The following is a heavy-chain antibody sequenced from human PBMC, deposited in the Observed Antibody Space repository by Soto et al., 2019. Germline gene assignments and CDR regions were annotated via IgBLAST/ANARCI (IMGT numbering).Heavy chain of an antibody. Sequence: ASVKVSCKVSGYTLTELSMHWVRPAPGKGLEWMGGFDPEDGETIYAQKFQGRVTMTEDTSTDTAYMELSSLRSEDTAVYYCATSPITIFGVTANWFDPWGQGTLVTVSS. J-gene: IGHJ5*02. CDR2: FDPEDGET. V-gene: IGHV1-24*01. CDR3: ATSPITIFGVTANWFDP. CDR1: GYTLTELS. D-gene: IGHD3-3*01.